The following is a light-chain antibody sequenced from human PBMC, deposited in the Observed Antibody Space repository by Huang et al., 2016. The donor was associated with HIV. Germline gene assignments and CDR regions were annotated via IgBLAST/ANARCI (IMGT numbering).Light chain of an antibody. J-gene: IGKJ2*01. V-gene: IGKV3-15*01. Sequence: EIVMTQSPATLSVSPGERAILSCRASQRIGTNLAWYRQKRGQAPSLLIYGASNRATGVPARFSGSGSGTDFTLTISSLQSEEFAVYYCQQYNNWPLYTFGQGSKLEIK. CDR2: GAS. CDR1: QRIGTN. CDR3: QQYNNWPLYT.